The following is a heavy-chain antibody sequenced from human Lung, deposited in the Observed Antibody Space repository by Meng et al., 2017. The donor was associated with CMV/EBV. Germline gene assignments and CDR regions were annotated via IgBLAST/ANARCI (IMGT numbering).Heavy chain of an antibody. Sequence: SCSPSGFNFFEYAMLWVRQAPGKGLEWVSGISWDSNIISYAASVKGRFTISRDNAKNALYLQMNSLRLEDTALYYCVQGYDFWGAGLDPWGQGTLVTVSS. D-gene: IGHD3-3*01. J-gene: IGHJ5*02. CDR1: GFNFFEYA. CDR2: ISWDSNII. CDR3: VQGYDFWGAGLDP. V-gene: IGHV3-9*01.